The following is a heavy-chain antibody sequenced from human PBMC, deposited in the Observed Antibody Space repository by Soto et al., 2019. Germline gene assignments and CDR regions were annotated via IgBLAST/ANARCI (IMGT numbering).Heavy chain of an antibody. J-gene: IGHJ4*02. CDR3: AKDPNGYFWSGLPDY. CDR1: GFTFDDYA. V-gene: IGHV3-9*01. CDR2: ISWNSGSI. D-gene: IGHD3-3*01. Sequence: EVQLVESGGGLVQPGRSLRLSCVASGFTFDDYAMHWVRQAPGKGLEWVSGISWNSGSIGYADSVKGRITIPRDNAKNSQHLQMNFLRAEDTALYYGAKDPNGYFWSGLPDYWGQGTLVAVSS.